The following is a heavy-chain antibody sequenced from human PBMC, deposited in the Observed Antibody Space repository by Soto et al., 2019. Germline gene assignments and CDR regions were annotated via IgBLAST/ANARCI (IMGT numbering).Heavy chain of an antibody. CDR2: INQDGSAK. V-gene: IGHV3-7*01. CDR1: GFTFSNQW. CDR3: ARGPF. Sequence: EVRMVASGGGVVQQGESLRLSCAASGFTFSNQWMSWVRQAPGKGLEWVANINQDGSAKSHVDSVEGRFTISRDNAKNSLYLQMNTLRVEDTAVYYCARGPFWGQGTLVTVSS. J-gene: IGHJ4*02. D-gene: IGHD3-3*02.